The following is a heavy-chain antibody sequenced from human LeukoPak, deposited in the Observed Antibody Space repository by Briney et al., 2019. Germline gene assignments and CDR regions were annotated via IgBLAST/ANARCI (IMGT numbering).Heavy chain of an antibody. Sequence: PSETLSLTCTVSGGSISSYYWSWIRQPAGKGLEWIGRIYTSGSTNYNPSLKSRVTMSVDTSKNQFSLKLSSVTAADTAVYYCVRDPPGCSSTSCYGIWGQGTLVTVSS. J-gene: IGHJ4*02. CDR1: GGSISSYY. CDR2: IYTSGST. CDR3: VRDPPGCSSTSCYGI. D-gene: IGHD2-2*01. V-gene: IGHV4-4*07.